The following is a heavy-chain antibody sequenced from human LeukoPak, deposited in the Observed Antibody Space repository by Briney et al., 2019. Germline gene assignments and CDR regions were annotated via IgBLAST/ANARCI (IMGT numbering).Heavy chain of an antibody. CDR1: GGSFSGYY. J-gene: IGHJ3*02. CDR3: ATTYYDFWSGYWNDAFDI. Sequence: SETLSLTCAVYGGSFSGYYWSWIRQPPGKGLEWIGEINHSGSTNYNPSLKSRVTISVDTSKNQFSLKLSSVTAADTAVYYCATTYYDFWSGYWNDAFDIWGQGTMVTVSS. V-gene: IGHV4-34*01. D-gene: IGHD3-3*01. CDR2: INHSGST.